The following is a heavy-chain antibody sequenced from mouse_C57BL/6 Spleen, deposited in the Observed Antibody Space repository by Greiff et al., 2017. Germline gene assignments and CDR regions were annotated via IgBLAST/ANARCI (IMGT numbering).Heavy chain of an antibody. V-gene: IGHV5-17*01. Sequence: EVKVEESGGGLVKPGGSLKLSCAASGFTFSDYGMHWVRQAPEKGLEWVAYISSGSSTIYYADTVKGRFTISRDNAKNTLFLQMTSLSSEDTAMYYCARTYGNYYFDVWGQGTTLTVSS. CDR3: ARTYGNYYFDV. D-gene: IGHD2-1*01. J-gene: IGHJ2*01. CDR1: GFTFSDYG. CDR2: ISSGSSTI.